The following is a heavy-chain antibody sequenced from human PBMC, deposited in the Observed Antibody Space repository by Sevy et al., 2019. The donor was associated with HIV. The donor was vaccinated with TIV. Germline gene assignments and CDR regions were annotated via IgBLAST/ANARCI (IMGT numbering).Heavy chain of an antibody. Sequence: GGSLRLSCAGYGFTFSDYYIEWVRQAPGKGLEWVGRSRSKANSYTTEYAAPVEGRFTISRDESKNSLYLQMNSLKSEDTATYHCARSFEVSMDVWGQGTTVTVSS. CDR2: SRSKANSYTT. J-gene: IGHJ6*02. CDR3: ARSFEVSMDV. CDR1: GFTFSDYY. V-gene: IGHV3-72*01.